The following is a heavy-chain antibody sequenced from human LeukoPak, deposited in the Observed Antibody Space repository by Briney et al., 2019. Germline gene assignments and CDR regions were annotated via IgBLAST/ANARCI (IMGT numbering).Heavy chain of an antibody. CDR2: IFSGGST. CDR1: GFTVCNNY. Sequence: GGSLRLSCAASGFTVCNNYMSWVRQAPGKGLEWVSVIFSGGSTNYADSVKGRLTISRDNSKNTLYLQMNSLRAEDTAVYYCARGGATRYCTNGVCHYFDYWGQGTLVTVSS. V-gene: IGHV3-66*01. D-gene: IGHD2-8*01. J-gene: IGHJ4*02. CDR3: ARGGATRYCTNGVCHYFDY.